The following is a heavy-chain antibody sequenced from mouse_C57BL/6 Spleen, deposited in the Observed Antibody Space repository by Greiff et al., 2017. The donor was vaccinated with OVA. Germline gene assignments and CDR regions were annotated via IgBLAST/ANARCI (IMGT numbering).Heavy chain of an antibody. CDR1: GYSFTDYN. CDR3: ERTRLRSDTMGN. V-gene: IGHV1-39*01. J-gene: IGHJ4*01. D-gene: IGHD2-4*01. CDR2: INPNYGTT. Sequence: EVQLVESGPELVKPGASVKISCKASGYSFTDYNMNWVKQSNGKSLEWIGVINPNYGTTSYNQKFKGKATLTVDQSSSTAYMQLNSLTSEDSAVYCWERTRLRSDTMGNWGQETSVTDSS.